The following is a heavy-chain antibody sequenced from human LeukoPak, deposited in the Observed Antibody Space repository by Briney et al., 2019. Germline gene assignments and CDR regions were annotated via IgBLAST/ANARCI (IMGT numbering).Heavy chain of an antibody. Sequence: GGSPRLSCAASGFNFSAYAMDWVRLAPGRGLEWVSSISTTSDYMYYAGSVRGRFTISRDNARNSLYLQMNSLKTEDTAVYYCARGDISGITVFGVVNPEYFLHWGQGTLVTVSS. CDR1: GFNFSAYA. CDR3: ARGDISGITVFGVVNPEYFLH. J-gene: IGHJ1*01. V-gene: IGHV3-21*01. CDR2: ISTTSDYM. D-gene: IGHD3-3*01.